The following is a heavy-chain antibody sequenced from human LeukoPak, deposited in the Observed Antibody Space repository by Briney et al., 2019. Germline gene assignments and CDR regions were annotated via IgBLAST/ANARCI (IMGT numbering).Heavy chain of an antibody. CDR3: ARGRRSGGSCYSDY. CDR1: GYTFTGYY. V-gene: IGHV1-2*06. Sequence: GASVKVSCKASGYTFTGYYMHWVRQAPGQGLEWMGPINPNSGGTSYAQKFQGRVTMTRDTSISTAYMELSRLRSDDTAVYYCARGRRSGGSCYSDYWGQGTLVTVSS. D-gene: IGHD2-15*01. J-gene: IGHJ4*02. CDR2: INPNSGGT.